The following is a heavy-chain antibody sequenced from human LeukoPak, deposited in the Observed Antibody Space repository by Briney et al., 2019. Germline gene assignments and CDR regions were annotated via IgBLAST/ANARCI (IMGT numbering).Heavy chain of an antibody. CDR1: GFIFSSYA. CDR3: AKDLRSTTGTDADAYDY. CDR2: ISGSGDST. Sequence: PGGSLRLSCAASGFIFSSYAMTWVRQAPGKGLEWVSSISGSGDSTDSADSVTGRFTMSRDNSKNTLYLQMNSLRAEDTAVYYCAKDLRSTTGTDADAYDYWGQGTLVTVSS. J-gene: IGHJ4*02. D-gene: IGHD1-1*01. V-gene: IGHV3-23*01.